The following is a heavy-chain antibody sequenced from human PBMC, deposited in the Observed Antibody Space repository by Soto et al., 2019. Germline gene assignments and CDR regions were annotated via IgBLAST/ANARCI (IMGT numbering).Heavy chain of an antibody. Sequence: EVQLVESGGGLVQPGGSLRLSCAASGFTFRRSWMHWVRQTPGKGLVWVSRINSDGSTTNYADSVKGRFTISRDNAKNTLFLQMNSLRAEDTAVYYCAKSNWFDPWGQGTLVIVSS. J-gene: IGHJ5*02. CDR1: GFTFRRSW. V-gene: IGHV3-74*01. CDR3: AKSNWFDP. CDR2: INSDGSTT.